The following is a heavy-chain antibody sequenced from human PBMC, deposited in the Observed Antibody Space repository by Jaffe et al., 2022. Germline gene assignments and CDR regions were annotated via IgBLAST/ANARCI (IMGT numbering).Heavy chain of an antibody. CDR2: INPSGGST. D-gene: IGHD3-10*01. CDR1: GYTFTRNN. V-gene: IGHV1-46*01. J-gene: IGHJ4*02. Sequence: QVQVVQSGAEVKKPGASVKVSCKASGYTFTRNNMHWVRQAPGQGLEWMGIINPSGGSTSYAQKFQGRVTMTRDTSTSTVYMELSSLRSEDTAVYYCAREDGSGSYAYWGQGTLVTVSS. CDR3: AREDGSGSYAY.